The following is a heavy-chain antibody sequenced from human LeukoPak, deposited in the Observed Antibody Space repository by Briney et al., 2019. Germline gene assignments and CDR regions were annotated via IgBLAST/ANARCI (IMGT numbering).Heavy chain of an antibody. D-gene: IGHD3-10*01. CDR1: GFTFSSYS. V-gene: IGHV3-21*01. CDR3: ARDYSDYYGSGSYYNVGVFDY. J-gene: IGHJ4*02. CDR2: ISSSSSYI. Sequence: PGGSLRLSCAASGFTFSSYSMNWVRQAPGKGLEWVSSISSSSSYIYYADSVKGRFTTSRDNAKNSLYLQMNSLRAEDTAVYYCARDYSDYYGSGSYYNVGVFDYWGQGTLVTVSS.